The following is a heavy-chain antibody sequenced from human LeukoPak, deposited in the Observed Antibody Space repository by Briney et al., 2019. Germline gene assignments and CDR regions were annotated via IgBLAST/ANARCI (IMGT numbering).Heavy chain of an antibody. J-gene: IGHJ4*02. CDR3: AKYYYGSGSYLVDY. CDR2: ISGSGGST. Sequence: PGESLRLSCAASGFTFSSYAMSWVRQAPGKGLEWVSAISGSGGSTYYADSVKGRFTISRDNSKNTLYLQMNSLRAEDTAVYYCAKYYYGSGSYLVDYWGQGTLVTVSS. V-gene: IGHV3-23*01. CDR1: GFTFSSYA. D-gene: IGHD3-10*01.